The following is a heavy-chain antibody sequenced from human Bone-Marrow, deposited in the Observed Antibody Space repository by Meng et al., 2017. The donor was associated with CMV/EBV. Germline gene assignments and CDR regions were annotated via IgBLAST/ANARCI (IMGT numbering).Heavy chain of an antibody. CDR3: ASPRYKTGTTSHYYYGMDV. Sequence: SVKVSCKASGYSFTTYGVTWVRQAPGQGLEWMGRIIPILGIANYAQKFQGRVTITADKSTSTAYMELSSLRSEDTAVYYCASPRYKTGTTSHYYYGMDVWGQGTTVTVSS. CDR1: GYSFTTYG. D-gene: IGHD1-7*01. V-gene: IGHV1-69*04. CDR2: IIPILGIA. J-gene: IGHJ6*02.